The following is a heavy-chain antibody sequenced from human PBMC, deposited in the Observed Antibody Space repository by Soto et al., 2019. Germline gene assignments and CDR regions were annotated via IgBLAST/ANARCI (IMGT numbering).Heavy chain of an antibody. CDR2: IYYSGST. CDR3: WESRGGCMDV. D-gene: IGHD1-26*01. V-gene: IGHV4-31*03. Sequence: QVQLQESGPGLVKPSQTLSLTCTVSGGSISSGGYYWSWIRQHPGKGLEWIGYIYYSGSTYYNPSLGGSVLIWLETNKYQAFWARSRVRAADTAGCCCWESRGGCMDVWGQGTTVTVSS. J-gene: IGHJ6*02. CDR1: GGSISSGGYY.